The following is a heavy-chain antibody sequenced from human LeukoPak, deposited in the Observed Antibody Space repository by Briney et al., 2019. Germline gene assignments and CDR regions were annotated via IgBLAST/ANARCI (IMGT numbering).Heavy chain of an antibody. Sequence: SVKVSCKASGGTFSSYAISWVRQAPGQGLEWMGGIIPIFGTANYAQKFQGRVTITTDESTSTAYMELSSLRSEDTAVYYCARSLSHYYYMDVWGKGTTVTVSS. V-gene: IGHV1-69*05. CDR1: GGTFSSYA. D-gene: IGHD3-10*01. CDR3: ARSLSHYYYMDV. J-gene: IGHJ6*03. CDR2: IIPIFGTA.